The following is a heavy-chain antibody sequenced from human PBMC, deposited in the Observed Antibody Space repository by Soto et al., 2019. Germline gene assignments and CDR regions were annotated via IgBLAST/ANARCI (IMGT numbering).Heavy chain of an antibody. J-gene: IGHJ4*02. CDR3: AKAGEIFGLVIFAYLYF. D-gene: IGHD3-3*01. V-gene: IGHV3-30*18. CDR1: GFTFNSYA. Sequence: HPGGSLRLSCATSGFTFNSYALHWVRQAPGKGLEWVALISNDGSKTFYADSVRGRFTISRDTAKNTLFLQMNSLTTEDTAVYFCAKAGEIFGLVIFAYLYFWGTGTLVTVS. CDR2: ISNDGSKT.